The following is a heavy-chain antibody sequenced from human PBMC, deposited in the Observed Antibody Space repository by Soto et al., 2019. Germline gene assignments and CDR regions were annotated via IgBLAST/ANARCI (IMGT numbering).Heavy chain of an antibody. J-gene: IGHJ6*03. CDR3: ARAPMGKDYVDV. CDR2: VNPKSANT. Sequence: QVQLVQSGAEVKEPGASVKFSCKASGYAFKNYDINWVRQAPGQGLEWTGWVNPKSANTGYAPKLQGRVSMTRDTSITTAYMELTRLTSEDTAVYYWARAPMGKDYVDVWGEGTAVTVAS. CDR1: GYAFKNYD. V-gene: IGHV1-8*01.